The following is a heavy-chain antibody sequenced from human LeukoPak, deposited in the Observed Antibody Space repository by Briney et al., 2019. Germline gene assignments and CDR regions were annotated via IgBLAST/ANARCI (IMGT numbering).Heavy chain of an antibody. CDR2: IHNSGRT. CDR3: ARHFPYDSGGYQDDFDI. D-gene: IGHD3-22*01. Sequence: SETLSLTCTLSGGSISSYYWSWIRQPPGKGLEWLAYIHNSGRTNYNPSLKSRLTISLDTSKSQFSLNVGSVTAADTAVYYCARHFPYDSGGYQDDFDIWGQGTMVTVSS. CDR1: GGSISSYY. V-gene: IGHV4-59*08. J-gene: IGHJ3*02.